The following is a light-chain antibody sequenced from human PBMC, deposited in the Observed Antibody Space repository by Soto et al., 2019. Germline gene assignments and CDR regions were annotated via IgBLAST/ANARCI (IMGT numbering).Light chain of an antibody. J-gene: IGKJ4*01. CDR3: QQSYSTPLT. V-gene: IGKV1-39*01. Sequence: DIPMTQSPSSLSASVGDRVTITCRASQSISSYLNWYQQKPGKAPKLLTYAASSLQSGVPSRFSGSGSGTDFTLTISSLQPEDFATYYCQQSYSTPLTCGGGTKVEIK. CDR1: QSISSY. CDR2: AAS.